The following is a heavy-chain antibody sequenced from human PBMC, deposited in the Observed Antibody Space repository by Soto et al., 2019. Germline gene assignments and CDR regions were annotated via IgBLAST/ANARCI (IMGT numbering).Heavy chain of an antibody. Sequence: QVQLVQSGAEVMKPGSSVKVSCKVSGDTLSRFAISWVLLAPGQGLEWMGGIIPIYDKANYAEKFQGRVTITADESPSTVYMELTSLRSEDSALYFCGRYQGRYNWNQPLRPSYFDYWGQGTPVTVSS. CDR1: GDTLSRFA. CDR3: GRYQGRYNWNQPLRPSYFDY. D-gene: IGHD1-20*01. CDR2: IIPIYDKA. J-gene: IGHJ4*02. V-gene: IGHV1-69*01.